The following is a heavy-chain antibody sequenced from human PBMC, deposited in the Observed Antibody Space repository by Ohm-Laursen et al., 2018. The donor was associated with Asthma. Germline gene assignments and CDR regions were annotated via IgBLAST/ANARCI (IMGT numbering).Heavy chain of an antibody. Sequence: SDTLSLTWTVSGGSIRSYYWSWIRQPPGKGLEWIGYIYYSGSTNYNPSLKSRVTISVDTSKNQFSLKLTSVTAADTAVYFCAKSYYYESSGYHDAFDIWGQGTMVTVSS. V-gene: IGHV4-59*07. D-gene: IGHD3-22*01. CDR2: IYYSGST. CDR1: GGSIRSYY. J-gene: IGHJ3*02. CDR3: AKSYYYESSGYHDAFDI.